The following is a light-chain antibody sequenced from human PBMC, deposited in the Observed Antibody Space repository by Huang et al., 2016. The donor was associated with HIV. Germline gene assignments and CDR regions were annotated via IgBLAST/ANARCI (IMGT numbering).Light chain of an antibody. Sequence: ETVMTQSPVTLSVSPGDRASLSCRSSQIVSSHLAWYQQKPGQAPRLLIYAASTRATGVPARFRGSGAGTEFTLTISTLQSEDSAVYYCQQYNDFRSTFGHGTRVEIK. CDR1: QIVSSH. V-gene: IGKV3-15*01. CDR3: QQYNDFRST. CDR2: AAS. J-gene: IGKJ3*01.